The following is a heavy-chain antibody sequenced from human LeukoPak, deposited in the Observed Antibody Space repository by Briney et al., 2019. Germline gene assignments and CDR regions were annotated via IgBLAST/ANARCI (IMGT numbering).Heavy chain of an antibody. Sequence: GASVKVSCKASGGTFSSYAISWVRQAPGQGLEWMGRIITIFGIANYAQKFQGRVTITADKSTSTAYMELSSLRSEDTAVYYCARGGVGYCSGGSCSPTTPNDHWGQGTLVTVSS. CDR2: IITIFGIA. CDR3: ARGGVGYCSGGSCSPTTPNDH. CDR1: GGTFSSYA. J-gene: IGHJ4*02. V-gene: IGHV1-69*04. D-gene: IGHD2-15*01.